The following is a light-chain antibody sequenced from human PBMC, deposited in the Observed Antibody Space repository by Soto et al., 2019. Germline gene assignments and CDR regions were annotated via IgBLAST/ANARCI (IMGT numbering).Light chain of an antibody. CDR1: SSDVGNYNL. J-gene: IGLJ2*01. CDR2: EVT. V-gene: IGLV2-14*02. Sequence: QSALTQPASVSGSPGQSITMSCTGTSSDVGNYNLVSWYQQHPGKAPKLIIYEVTKRPSGVSNRFSGSKSGNTASLTISGLQAEDEAGYYCSSYTTSSTLIFGGGTKLTVL. CDR3: SSYTTSSTLI.